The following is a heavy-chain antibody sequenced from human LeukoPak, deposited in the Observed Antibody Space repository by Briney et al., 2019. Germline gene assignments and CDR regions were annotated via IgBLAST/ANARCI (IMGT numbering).Heavy chain of an antibody. V-gene: IGHV4-61*02. Sequence: SETLSLTCTVSGGSISSGSYYWSWIRQPAGKGLEWIGRIYTSGSTNYNPSLKSRVTMSVDTSKNQFSLRLSSVTAADTAVYYCARETEKQWQYWGQGTTVSVSS. J-gene: IGHJ3*01. CDR3: ARETEKQWQY. CDR1: GGSISSGSYY. CDR2: IYTSGST. D-gene: IGHD6-19*01.